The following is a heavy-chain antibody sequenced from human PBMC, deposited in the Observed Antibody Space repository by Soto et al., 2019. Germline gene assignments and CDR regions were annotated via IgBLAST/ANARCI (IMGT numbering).Heavy chain of an antibody. CDR1: GGSFSGYY. CDR3: ARVDLAQDWLLYPPLHYYYYYYMDV. J-gene: IGHJ6*03. Sequence: QVQLQQWGAGLLKPSETLSLTCAVYGGSFSGYYWSWIRQPPGKGLEWIGEINHSGSTNYNPSLKSRVTISVDTSKNQCSLKLSSVTAADTAVYYCARVDLAQDWLLYPPLHYYYYYYMDVWGKGTTVTVSS. CDR2: INHSGST. V-gene: IGHV4-34*01. D-gene: IGHD3-9*01.